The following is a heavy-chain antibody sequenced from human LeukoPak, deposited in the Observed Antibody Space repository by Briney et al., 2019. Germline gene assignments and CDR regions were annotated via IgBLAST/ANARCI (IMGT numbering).Heavy chain of an antibody. Sequence: GGSLRLSCAASGFTFSSYEMNWVRQAPGKGLEWVSYISSSGSTIYYADSVKGRFTISRDNAKNSLYLQMNSLRAEDTAVYYCAREEDYFDNSGYYLSAFDIWGQGTMVTVSS. D-gene: IGHD3-22*01. CDR1: GFTFSSYE. CDR3: AREEDYFDNSGYYLSAFDI. J-gene: IGHJ3*02. V-gene: IGHV3-48*03. CDR2: ISSSGSTI.